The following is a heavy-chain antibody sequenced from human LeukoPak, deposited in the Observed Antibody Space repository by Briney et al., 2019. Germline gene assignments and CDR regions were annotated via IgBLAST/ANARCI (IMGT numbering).Heavy chain of an antibody. CDR2: IKQAGSEK. D-gene: IGHD1-26*01. J-gene: IGHJ3*02. CDR1: GFTFSSYW. CDR3: ASVYSPFAFDI. Sequence: PGGSLRLSCAASGFTFSSYWMSWVRQAPGKGLEWVANIKQAGSEKYYVDSVKGRFTTSRDNAKNSLYLQMNSLRAEDTAVYYCASVYSPFAFDIWGQGTMVTVSS. V-gene: IGHV3-7*01.